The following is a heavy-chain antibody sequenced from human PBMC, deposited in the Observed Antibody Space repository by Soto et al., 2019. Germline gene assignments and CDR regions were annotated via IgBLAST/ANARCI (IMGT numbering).Heavy chain of an antibody. CDR1: GGSISSCDYY. D-gene: IGHD1-26*01. CDR3: AAFLGAYWNFAL. Sequence: QVQLQESGPGLVKPSQTLSLTCTVSGGSISSCDYYWSWIRQPPGKGLEWIGYIYYSGSTYNNPSRKSRVSISVDTSKNQFTLKLSSVTAADTAVYYCAAFLGAYWNFALWGRGTLVTVSS. V-gene: IGHV4-30-4*01. CDR2: IYYSGST. J-gene: IGHJ2*01.